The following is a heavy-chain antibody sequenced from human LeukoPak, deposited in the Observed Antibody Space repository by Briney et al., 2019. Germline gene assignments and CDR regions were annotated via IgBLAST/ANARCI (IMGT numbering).Heavy chain of an antibody. V-gene: IGHV3-7*03. J-gene: IGHJ4*02. CDR3: ARDPWGHFGYFDY. D-gene: IGHD3-16*01. CDR1: EIRFSSYW. Sequence: GGSLRLSCAASEIRFSSYWMSWVRQAPGKGLEWVAKINQDGSEKSYVDSVKGRFTISRDNAKNSLYLQMNSLRAEDTAVYYCARDPWGHFGYFDYWGQGTLVTVSS. CDR2: INQDGSEK.